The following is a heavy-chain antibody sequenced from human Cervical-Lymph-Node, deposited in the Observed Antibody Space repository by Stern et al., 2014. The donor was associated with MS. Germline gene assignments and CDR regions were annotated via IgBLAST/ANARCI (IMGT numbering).Heavy chain of an antibody. CDR2: MLHSGST. Sequence: QVQLQESGPGLVKPSETLSLTCTVSGVSIATGNYWTWVRQSPEKGLEWIGEMLHSGSTNYSPSFKTRVTMSVDRSRNQFSLKLRFVTAADTAVYFCAKSSGWWRLDSWGQGTLVIVSS. V-gene: IGHV4-4*02. J-gene: IGHJ4*02. D-gene: IGHD6-19*01. CDR3: AKSSGWWRLDS. CDR1: GVSIATGNY.